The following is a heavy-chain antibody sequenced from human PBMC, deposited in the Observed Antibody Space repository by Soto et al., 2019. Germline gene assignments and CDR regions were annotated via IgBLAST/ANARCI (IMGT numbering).Heavy chain of an antibody. CDR3: ANHFVNEEVDY. V-gene: IGHV3-23*01. Sequence: GGSLRLSCAASGFTFSTYAMSWVRQPPGKGLEWVSIVSDGGSDAFYADSVKGRFAISRDNSKNTLYLQMNSLTAEDTAVYYCANHFVNEEVDYRGQHNSVTVSS. J-gene: IGHJ4*02. CDR1: GFTFSTYA. D-gene: IGHD1-1*01. CDR2: VSDGGSDA.